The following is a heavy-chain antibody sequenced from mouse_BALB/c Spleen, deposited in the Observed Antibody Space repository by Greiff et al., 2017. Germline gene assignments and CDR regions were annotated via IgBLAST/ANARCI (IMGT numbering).Heavy chain of an antibody. CDR2: ISSGSSTI. D-gene: IGHD1-1*01. V-gene: IGHV5-17*02. CDR3: ARLTTGGAFDY. CDR1: GFTFSSFG. J-gene: IGHJ2*01. Sequence: EVKLVESGGGLVQPGGSRKLSCAASGFTFSSFGMHWVRQAPEKGLEWVAYISSGSSTIYYADTVKGRFTISRDNPKNTLFLQMTSLRSEDTAMYYCARLTTGGAFDYWGQGTTLTVSS.